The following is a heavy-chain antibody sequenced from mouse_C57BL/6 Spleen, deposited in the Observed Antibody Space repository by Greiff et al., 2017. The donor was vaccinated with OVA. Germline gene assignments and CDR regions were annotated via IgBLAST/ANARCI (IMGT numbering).Heavy chain of an antibody. CDR1: GFTFSDYG. Sequence: DVMLVESGGGLVKPGGSLKLSCAASGFTFSDYGMHWVRQAPEKGLEWVAYISSGSSTIYYADTVKGRFTISRDNAKNTLFLQMTSLRSEDTAMYYCARRSGSRYDYAMDYWGQGTSVTVSS. J-gene: IGHJ4*01. CDR3: ARRSGSRYDYAMDY. D-gene: IGHD1-1*01. V-gene: IGHV5-17*01. CDR2: ISSGSSTI.